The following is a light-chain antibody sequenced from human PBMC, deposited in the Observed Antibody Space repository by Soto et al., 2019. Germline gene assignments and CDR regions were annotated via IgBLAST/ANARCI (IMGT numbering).Light chain of an antibody. CDR3: QQYGSSPQP. Sequence: EIVLTQSPGTLSLSPGERATLTCRASQSVSSSYLGWYQQKLGQAPRLLIYGASSRATGIPDRFSGSGSGTDFTLTISRLEPEVFAVYYCQQYGSSPQPFGQGTKVDIK. V-gene: IGKV3-20*01. J-gene: IGKJ1*01. CDR1: QSVSSSY. CDR2: GAS.